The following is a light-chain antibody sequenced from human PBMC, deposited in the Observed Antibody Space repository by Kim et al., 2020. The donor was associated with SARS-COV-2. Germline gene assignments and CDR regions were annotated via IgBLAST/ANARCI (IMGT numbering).Light chain of an antibody. Sequence: GQRVTISCSGSYSNIGTKIVTWYQQLQGTAPKLLIYSDNQRPSGVPDRFSGSKSGTSAALAISGLQSEDEADYYCAAWDDSLRGVLFGGGTQLTVL. J-gene: IGLJ2*01. CDR3: AAWDDSLRGVL. V-gene: IGLV1-44*01. CDR2: SDN. CDR1: YSNIGTKI.